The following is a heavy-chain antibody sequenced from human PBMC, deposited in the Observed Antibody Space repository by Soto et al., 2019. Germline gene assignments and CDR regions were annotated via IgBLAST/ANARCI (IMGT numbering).Heavy chain of an antibody. J-gene: IGHJ6*02. Sequence: HPGGSLRLSCAASGFTFSSYWMSWVRQAPGKGLEWVANIKQDGSEKYYVDSVKGRFTISRDNAKNSLYLQMNSLRAEDTAVYYCARLPGPLVAVLYIYPLDGREAMSDVDVWGQGTTVTVSS. CDR1: GFTFSSYW. D-gene: IGHD6-19*01. CDR2: IKQDGSEK. V-gene: IGHV3-7*05. CDR3: ARLPGPLVAVLYIYPLDGREAMSDVDV.